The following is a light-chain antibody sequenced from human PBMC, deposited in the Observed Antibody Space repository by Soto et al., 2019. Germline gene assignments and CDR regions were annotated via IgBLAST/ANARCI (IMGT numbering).Light chain of an antibody. V-gene: IGKV1-27*01. CDR3: QKVNSSPIP. Sequence: DIQMTQSPSSLSASVGDRVTITCRASQGITNYLAWYQQKPGKVPKLLIYAASSLQSGVPPRFSGSRTGTEVNLTITSLQPEDCATYFFQKVNSSPIPFGPGTKVDIK. CDR2: AAS. J-gene: IGKJ3*01. CDR1: QGITNY.